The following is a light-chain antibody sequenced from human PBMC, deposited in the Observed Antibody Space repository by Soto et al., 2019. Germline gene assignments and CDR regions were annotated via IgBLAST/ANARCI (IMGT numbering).Light chain of an antibody. V-gene: IGLV2-14*03. Sequence: QSALTQPASVSGSPGQSITISCTGTSSDVGAFNFVSWYQQHPGKAPKLMIYDVRHRPSGVSDRFSGSKSGNTASLTIYGLQAEDEADYYCTSRTTTSPPVLFGGGTKLTVL. CDR3: TSRTTTSPPVL. J-gene: IGLJ2*01. CDR1: SSDVGAFNF. CDR2: DVR.